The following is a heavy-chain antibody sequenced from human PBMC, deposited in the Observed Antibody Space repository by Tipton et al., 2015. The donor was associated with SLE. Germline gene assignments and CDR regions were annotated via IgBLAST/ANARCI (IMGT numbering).Heavy chain of an antibody. V-gene: IGHV4-59*01. CDR1: GGSISSYY. CDR2: IYYSGCT. CDR3: ARGDCSSTSCLDY. D-gene: IGHD2-2*01. Sequence: TLSLTCTVSGGSISSYYWSWIRQPPGKGLEWIGYIYYSGCTNYNPSLKSRVTISVDTSENQFSLRLSSVTAADTAVYYCARGDCSSTSCLDYWGQGTLVTVSS. J-gene: IGHJ4*02.